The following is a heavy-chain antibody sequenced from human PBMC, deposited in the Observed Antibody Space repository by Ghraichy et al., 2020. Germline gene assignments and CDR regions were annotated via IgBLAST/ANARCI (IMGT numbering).Heavy chain of an antibody. CDR2: IYYTGST. V-gene: IGHV4-59*08. CDR3: ARLYSRSFLYWYFDL. Sequence: SETLSLTCTVSGDSISTYYWSWIRQPPGKGLEWIGYIYYTGSTDYNPSLKSRLTISVDTSKNQFSLNLSSATAADTAVYYCARLYSRSFLYWYFDLWGRGTLVTVSS. J-gene: IGHJ2*01. D-gene: IGHD6-13*01. CDR1: GDSISTYY.